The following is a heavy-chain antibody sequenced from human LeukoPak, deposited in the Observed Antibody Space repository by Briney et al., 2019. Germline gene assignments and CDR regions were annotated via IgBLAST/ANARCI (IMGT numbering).Heavy chain of an antibody. CDR2: ISGSGGST. CDR1: GFTFSSYG. D-gene: IGHD3-9*01. J-gene: IGHJ4*02. Sequence: GGSLRLSCAASGFTFSSYGMSWVRQAPGKGLEWVSAISGSGGSTYYADSVKGRFTISRDNSKNTLYLQMNSLRAEDTAVYYCAKVQGHYDILTGYYSQYYFDYWGQGTLVTVSS. CDR3: AKVQGHYDILTGYYSQYYFDY. V-gene: IGHV3-23*01.